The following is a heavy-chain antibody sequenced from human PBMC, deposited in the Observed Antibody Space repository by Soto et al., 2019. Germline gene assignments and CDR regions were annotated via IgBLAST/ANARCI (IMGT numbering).Heavy chain of an antibody. D-gene: IGHD2-15*01. V-gene: IGHV3-21*01. Sequence: EVQLVESGGGLVKPGGSLRLSCAASGFTFSSYSMNWVRQAPGKGLEWVSSISSSSSYIYYADSVKGRFPISRHNAKNSFCLQGHCLGAGDAAVYSWAMDVVVVVAATRFCWFDPWGQGTVVAVSS. CDR3: AMDVVVVVAATRFCWFDP. J-gene: IGHJ5*02. CDR1: GFTFSSYS. CDR2: ISSSSSYI.